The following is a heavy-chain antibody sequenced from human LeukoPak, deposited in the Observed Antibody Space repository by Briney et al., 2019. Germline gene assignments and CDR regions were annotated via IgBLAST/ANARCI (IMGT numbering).Heavy chain of an antibody. CDR1: GGSLSGYY. D-gene: IGHD3-22*01. CDR3: ARSDLGSYDQSGYYQY. J-gene: IGHJ4*02. Sequence: SETLSLTCTVSGGSLSGYYWNWIRQPAGKGLEWIGRIYISGNSWYKPSLKSRVTMSVDTSKNQFSLKMSSLTAADTAVYYCARSDLGSYDQSGYYQYWGQGTRVTVSS. CDR2: IYISGNS. V-gene: IGHV4-4*07.